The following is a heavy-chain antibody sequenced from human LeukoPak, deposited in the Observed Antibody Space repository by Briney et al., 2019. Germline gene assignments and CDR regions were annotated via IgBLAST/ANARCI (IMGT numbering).Heavy chain of an antibody. CDR2: MNPNSGNT. CDR3: ATGDGSGSLYFDY. V-gene: IGHV1-8*02. CDR1: GYTFTSYG. Sequence: GASVKVSCKASGYTFTSYGISWVRQAPGQGLEWMGWMNPNSGNTGYAQEFQGRVTLTRNTSISTAYMELSSLGSEDKAVFYWATGDGSGSLYFDYWGQGTLVTVSS. D-gene: IGHD1-26*01. J-gene: IGHJ4*02.